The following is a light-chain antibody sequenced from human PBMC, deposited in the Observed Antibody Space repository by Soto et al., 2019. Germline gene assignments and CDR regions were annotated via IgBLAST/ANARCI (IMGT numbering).Light chain of an antibody. CDR2: LGS. CDR3: MQALQTPWT. Sequence: DIVMTQSPLSLPVTPGEPASISCRSSQSLLHSNGYNYLDWYLQKPGQSPQLLIYLGSNRASGAPDRVSGSGSGTDFTLKISRVEAEDVGVYYCMQALQTPWTFGQGTKV. J-gene: IGKJ1*01. V-gene: IGKV2-28*01. CDR1: QSLLHSNGYNY.